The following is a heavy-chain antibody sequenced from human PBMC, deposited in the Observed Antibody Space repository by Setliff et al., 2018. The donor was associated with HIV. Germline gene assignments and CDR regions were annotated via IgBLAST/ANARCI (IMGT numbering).Heavy chain of an antibody. V-gene: IGHV4-30-2*01. Sequence: SETLSLTCAVSGGSMRSSGYSWTWIRQAPGKGLEWFGYIYYNGNAYYNPSLKSRVTISVDRSKNQFSLKLSPVTAADTAVYYCARRGDFFYYAMDVWGQGTTVTVSS. CDR2: IYYNGNA. CDR3: ARRGDFFYYAMDV. CDR1: GGSMRSSGYS. J-gene: IGHJ6*02.